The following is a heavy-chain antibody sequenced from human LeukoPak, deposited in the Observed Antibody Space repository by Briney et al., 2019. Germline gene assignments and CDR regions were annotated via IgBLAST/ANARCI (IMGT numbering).Heavy chain of an antibody. D-gene: IGHD3-3*01. CDR2: INHSGST. CDR3: ARGRLRFLEWLWARYFDY. V-gene: IGHV4-34*01. CDR1: GGSFSGYY. J-gene: IGHJ4*02. Sequence: SETLSLTCAVYGGSFSGYYWSWIRQPPGKGLEWIGEINHSGSTNYNPSLKSRVTISVDTSKNQFSLKLSSVTAADTAVYYCARGRLRFLEWLWARYFDYWGQGTLVTVSS.